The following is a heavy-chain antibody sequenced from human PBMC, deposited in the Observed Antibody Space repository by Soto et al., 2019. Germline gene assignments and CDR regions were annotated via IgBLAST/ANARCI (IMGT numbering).Heavy chain of an antibody. V-gene: IGHV3-23*01. CDR1: GFTFSTYA. Sequence: PGGSLRLSCVASGFTFSTYAMNWVRQAPGKGLEWVSALTPSGDSTYYADSVKGRFTISRDNSMSAPYLQMNSLRVEDTAVYYCAHPRGYGVFDAYDIWGQGTMVTVSS. CDR3: AHPRGYGVFDAYDI. D-gene: IGHD4-17*01. J-gene: IGHJ3*02. CDR2: LTPSGDST.